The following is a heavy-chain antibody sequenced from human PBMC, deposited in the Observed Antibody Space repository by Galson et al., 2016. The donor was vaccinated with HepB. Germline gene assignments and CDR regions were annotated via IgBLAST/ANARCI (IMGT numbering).Heavy chain of an antibody. J-gene: IGHJ4*02. CDR1: GFTFRSYG. D-gene: IGHD3-9*01. Sequence: SLRLSCAASGFTFRSYGMHWVRQAPGKGLEWVAVIWYDGSNKYYGDSVKGRFTISRDNSKNTLYLQMNSLGPEDMAVYYCAAYDTGHFDYWGQGTAVTVSS. CDR2: IWYDGSNK. CDR3: AAYDTGHFDY. V-gene: IGHV3-33*01.